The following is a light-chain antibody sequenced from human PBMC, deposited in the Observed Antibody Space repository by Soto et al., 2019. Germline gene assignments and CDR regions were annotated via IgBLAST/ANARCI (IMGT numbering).Light chain of an antibody. Sequence: EIVFTQSPGTLSLSPGERVTLSCRASQSISGSYLAWYQQKRGQAPRLLVYGATTRANGIPDRFSGSGSGTEFTLTISSLQSEDFAVYYCQEYSKWPSRTFGPGTKVDIK. V-gene: IGKV3D-15*01. CDR2: GAT. J-gene: IGKJ1*01. CDR1: QSISGSY. CDR3: QEYSKWPSRT.